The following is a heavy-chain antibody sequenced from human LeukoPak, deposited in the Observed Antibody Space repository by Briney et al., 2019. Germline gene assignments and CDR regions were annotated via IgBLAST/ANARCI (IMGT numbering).Heavy chain of an antibody. CDR1: GGSISSGGYY. D-gene: IGHD3-10*01. V-gene: IGHV4-61*08. J-gene: IGHJ4*02. Sequence: SQTLSLTCTVSGGSISSGGYYWSWIRQHPGKGLEWIGNIYSSGTTNYNPSLKSRVTISMDTSKNQFSLKLSSVTAADTAVYYCARGKIWSPVYLSHWGQGTLVTVSS. CDR2: IYSSGTT. CDR3: ARGKIWSPVYLSH.